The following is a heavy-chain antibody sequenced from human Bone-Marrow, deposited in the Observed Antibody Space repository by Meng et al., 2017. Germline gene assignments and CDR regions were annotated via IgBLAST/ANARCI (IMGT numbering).Heavy chain of an antibody. CDR3: AKDIGGSYYYYYGMDV. CDR2: INSDGSST. CDR1: GFTFSSYW. Sequence: GGSLRLSCAASGFTFSSYWMHWVRQAPGKGLVWVSRINSDGSSTSYADSVKGRFTISRDNAKNSLYLQMNSLRAEDTALYYCAKDIGGSYYYYYGMDVWGQGTTVTVSS. D-gene: IGHD1-26*01. V-gene: IGHV3-74*01. J-gene: IGHJ6*02.